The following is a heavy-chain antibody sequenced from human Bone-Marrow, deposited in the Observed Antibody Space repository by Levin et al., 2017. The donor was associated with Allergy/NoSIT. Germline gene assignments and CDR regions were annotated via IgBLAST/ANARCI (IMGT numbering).Heavy chain of an antibody. V-gene: IGHV3-23*01. CDR1: GFPFSSYA. CDR3: AKEKPGLY. J-gene: IGHJ4*02. D-gene: IGHD2-21*01. Sequence: PGESLKISCEASGFPFSSYAMTWVRQAPGKGLEWVSAISASGISTFYADSVKGRFTISRDNSKNTLYLQMNTLRDDDTAVYYCAKEKPGLYWGQGTLVTVSS. CDR2: ISASGIST.